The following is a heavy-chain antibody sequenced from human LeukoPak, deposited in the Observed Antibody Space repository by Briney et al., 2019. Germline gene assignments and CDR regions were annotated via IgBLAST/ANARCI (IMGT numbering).Heavy chain of an antibody. CDR2: MNPNSGNT. CDR1: GYTFTSYD. Sequence: GPSVKVSRKASGYTFTSYDINWVRQATGQGLEWMGWMNPNSGNTGYAQKCQRRVTMTRNTSISTAYMELSSLRSEDTGIYYCARGPSSPDRYMDVWGKGTTVTVSS. CDR3: ARGPSSPDRYMDV. J-gene: IGHJ6*03. D-gene: IGHD6-13*01. V-gene: IGHV1-8*01.